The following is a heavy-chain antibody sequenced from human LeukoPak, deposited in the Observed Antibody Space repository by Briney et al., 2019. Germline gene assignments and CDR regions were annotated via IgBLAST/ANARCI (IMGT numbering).Heavy chain of an antibody. CDR1: GGSISSYY. CDR2: IYYSGST. CDR3: ARDTAMKR. J-gene: IGHJ4*02. Sequence: SETLSLTCTVSGGSISSYYWSWIRQPPGKGLEWIGYIYYSGSTNYNPSLKSRVTISVDTSKNQFSLKLSSVTAVDTAVYYCARDTAMKRWGQGTLVTVSS. D-gene: IGHD5-18*01. V-gene: IGHV4-59*01.